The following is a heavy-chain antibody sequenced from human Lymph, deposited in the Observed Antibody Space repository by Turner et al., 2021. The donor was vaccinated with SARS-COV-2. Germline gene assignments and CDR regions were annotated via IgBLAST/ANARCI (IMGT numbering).Heavy chain of an antibody. Sequence: QVQLVESGGGVVQPGRSRRPYWAASGFTFNNYPMHWVRQAPGKGLGWVAVISYDGSNKYYADSVKGRFTISRDNSKNTLYLQMNSLRAEDTAVYYCARDSSGSGTLDYWGQGTLVTVSS. CDR1: GFTFNNYP. V-gene: IGHV3-30-3*01. CDR3: ARDSSGSGTLDY. D-gene: IGHD3-10*01. J-gene: IGHJ4*02. CDR2: ISYDGSNK.